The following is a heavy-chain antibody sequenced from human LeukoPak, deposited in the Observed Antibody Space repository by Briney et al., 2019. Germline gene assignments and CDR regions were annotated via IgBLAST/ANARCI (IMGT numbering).Heavy chain of an antibody. J-gene: IGHJ4*02. D-gene: IGHD3-16*02. V-gene: IGHV3-7*01. CDR1: GFTFSNYG. CDR2: IKQDGSEK. Sequence: GGSLKLSCAASGFTFSNYGMSWVRQAPGKGLEWVANIKQDGSEKYYVDSVKGRFTISRDNAKNSLYLQMNSLRAEDTAVYYCASGYDYVWGSYRNDYWGQGTLVTVSS. CDR3: ASGYDYVWGSYRNDY.